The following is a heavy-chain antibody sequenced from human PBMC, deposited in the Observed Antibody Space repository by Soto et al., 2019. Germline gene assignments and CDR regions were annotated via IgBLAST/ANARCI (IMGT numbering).Heavy chain of an antibody. CDR1: GGSISSGGYY. J-gene: IGHJ4*02. CDR2: IYYSGST. V-gene: IGHV4-31*03. Sequence: SETLSLTCTVSGGSISSGGYYWSWIRQHPGKGLEWIGYIYYSGSTYYNPSLKSRVTISVDTSKNQFSLKLSSVTAADTAVYYCAKLNYGSGSYLDYWGQGTLVTVSS. D-gene: IGHD3-10*01. CDR3: AKLNYGSGSYLDY.